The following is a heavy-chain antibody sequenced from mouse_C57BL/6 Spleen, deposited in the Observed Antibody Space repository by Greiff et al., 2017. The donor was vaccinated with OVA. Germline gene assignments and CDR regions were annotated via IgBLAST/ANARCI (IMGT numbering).Heavy chain of an antibody. D-gene: IGHD4-1*01. V-gene: IGHV2-2*01. Sequence: QVQLKQSGPGLVQPSQSLSITCTVSGFSLTSYGVHWVRQSPGKGLEWLGVIWSGGSTDYNAAFISRLSISKDNSKSQVFFKMNSLQADDTAIYYCARPLTGTSWFAYWGQGTLVTVSA. CDR2: IWSGGST. J-gene: IGHJ3*01. CDR3: ARPLTGTSWFAY. CDR1: GFSLTSYG.